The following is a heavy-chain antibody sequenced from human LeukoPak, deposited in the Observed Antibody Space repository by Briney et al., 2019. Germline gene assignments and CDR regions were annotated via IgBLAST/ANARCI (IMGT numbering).Heavy chain of an antibody. CDR1: GGTFDSYS. Sequence: GASVRVSCKASGGTFDSYSITWVRQAPGQGLEWVGGIIPVFGTTNYAQKFQGRVTFAADESTGTAHMELSGLRSDDTAVFYCATKGETGRLYYLESWGQGTLVTVSS. D-gene: IGHD1-14*01. J-gene: IGHJ4*02. CDR2: IIPVFGTT. V-gene: IGHV1-69*13. CDR3: ATKGETGRLYYLES.